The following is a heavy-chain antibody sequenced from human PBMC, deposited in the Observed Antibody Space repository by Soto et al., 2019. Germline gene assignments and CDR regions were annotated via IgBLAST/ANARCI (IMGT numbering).Heavy chain of an antibody. V-gene: IGHV3-23*01. CDR2: VSASGTGN. J-gene: IGHJ4*02. Sequence: DVQLLESGGGLVQPGGSLRLSCAASGFTFRSYAMSWVRQAPGKGLEWVSAVSASGTGNYYSDSVKGRFTISRDNSKNTLYLQMTSRRAEDTVLYYCARDQGASYVLYYFDYWGQGTLVTVSS. CDR1: GFTFRSYA. D-gene: IGHD5-18*01. CDR3: ARDQGASYVLYYFDY.